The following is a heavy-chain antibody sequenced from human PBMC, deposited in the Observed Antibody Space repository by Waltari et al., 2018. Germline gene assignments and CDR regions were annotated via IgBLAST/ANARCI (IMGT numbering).Heavy chain of an antibody. CDR1: GFTFSSYA. D-gene: IGHD6-19*01. J-gene: IGHJ4*02. CDR3: ANLYSSGWYGY. CDR2: IRGSGGST. Sequence: EVQLLESGGGLVQPGGSLRLSCAASGFTFSSYAMSWVRQAPGKGLECVSAIRGSGGSTYYADSVKGRVTISRDNSKNTLYLQMNSLRAEDTAVYYCANLYSSGWYGYWGQGTLVTVSS. V-gene: IGHV3-23*01.